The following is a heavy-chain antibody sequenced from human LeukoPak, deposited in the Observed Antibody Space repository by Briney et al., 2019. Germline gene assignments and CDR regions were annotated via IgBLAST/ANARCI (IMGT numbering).Heavy chain of an antibody. CDR2: INPNTGAT. V-gene: IGHV1-2*02. CDR1: GNTLTGYY. D-gene: IGHD6-19*01. J-gene: IGHJ4*02. CDR3: ARDRVGSGWPRPYYFEV. Sequence: GASVKVSCKAFGNTLTGYYLPWVRQAPGQGLEWMEWINPNTGATHSAQKFQARITMTRDTSITTAYMDLSRLRSDDTAVYSCARDRVGSGWPRPYYFEVWGQGTLVTVSS.